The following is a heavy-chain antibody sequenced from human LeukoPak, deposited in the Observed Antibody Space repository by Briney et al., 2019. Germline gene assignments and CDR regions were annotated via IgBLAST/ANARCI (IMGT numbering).Heavy chain of an antibody. J-gene: IGHJ4*02. V-gene: IGHV1-18*01. CDR2: ISAYNGNT. D-gene: IGHD2-15*01. Sequence: GASVKVSCKASGYTFTSYGISWVRQAPGQGLEWMGWISAYNGNTNYAQKLQGRVTMTTDTSTSTAYMELRSLRSDDTAVYYCARGARIIGYCSGGSCYSGDYWGQGTLVTVSS. CDR3: ARGARIIGYCSGGSCYSGDY. CDR1: GYTFTSYG.